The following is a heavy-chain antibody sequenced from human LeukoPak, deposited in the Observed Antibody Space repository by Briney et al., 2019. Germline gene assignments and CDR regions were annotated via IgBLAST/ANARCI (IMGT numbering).Heavy chain of an antibody. Sequence: PGGSLRLSRAASGFTFSDYYMSWIRQAPGKGLEWVSYISSSSSYTNYADSVKGRFTISRDNAKNSLYLQMNSLRAEDTAVYYCATPAPLITGTTDSYYYGMDVWGQGTTVTVSS. CDR1: GFTFSDYY. CDR3: ATPAPLITGTTDSYYYGMDV. D-gene: IGHD1-7*01. CDR2: ISSSSSYT. V-gene: IGHV3-11*06. J-gene: IGHJ6*02.